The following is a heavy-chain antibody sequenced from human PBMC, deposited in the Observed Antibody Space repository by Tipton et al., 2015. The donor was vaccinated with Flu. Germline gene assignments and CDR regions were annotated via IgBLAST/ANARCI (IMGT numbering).Heavy chain of an antibody. J-gene: IGHJ4*02. CDR3: ATEWSLGY. CDR2: IYGEGRA. D-gene: IGHD3-3*01. CDR1: GVNVSGNY. V-gene: IGHV3-66*01. Sequence: SGVNVSGNYMSWVRQTPGKGLEWVSVIYGEGRASYTDSVKGRFTISRDNAKNTLYLQMNSLRAEDTAVYYCATEWSLGYWGQGTLVTVSS.